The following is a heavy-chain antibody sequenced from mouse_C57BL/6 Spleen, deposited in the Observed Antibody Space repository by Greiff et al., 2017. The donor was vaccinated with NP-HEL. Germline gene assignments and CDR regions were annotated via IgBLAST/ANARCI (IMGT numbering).Heavy chain of an antibody. CDR1: GYTFTDYY. D-gene: IGHD1-1*01. V-gene: IGHV1-19*01. CDR3: ARGRITTVVAHWYFDV. CDR2: INPYNGGT. Sequence: VQLQQSGPVLVKPGASVKMSCKASGYTFTDYYMNWVKQSHGKSLEWIGVINPYNGGTSYNQKFKGKATLTVDKSSSTAYMELNSLTSEDSAVYYCARGRITTVVAHWYFDVWGTGTTVTVSS. J-gene: IGHJ1*03.